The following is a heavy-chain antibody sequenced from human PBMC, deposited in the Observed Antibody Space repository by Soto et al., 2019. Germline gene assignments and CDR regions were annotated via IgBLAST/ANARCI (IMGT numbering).Heavy chain of an antibody. Sequence: GGSLRLSCAVSGFILRSYTMNWVRQAPGKGLEWVSSISSSSSYISYADSVKGRFTISRDNAKNSLYLQMNSLRAEDTAVYYCARDGYDEDFEYWGQGTLGTVSS. V-gene: IGHV3-21*01. CDR2: ISSSSSYI. CDR3: ARDGYDEDFEY. J-gene: IGHJ4*02. D-gene: IGHD5-12*01. CDR1: GFILRSYT.